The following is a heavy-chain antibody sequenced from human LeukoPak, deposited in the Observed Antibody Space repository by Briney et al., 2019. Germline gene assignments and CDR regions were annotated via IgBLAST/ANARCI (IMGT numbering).Heavy chain of an antibody. J-gene: IGHJ4*02. CDR2: INANKGKT. CDR1: GYNFTTFI. V-gene: IGHV1-18*01. Sequence: ASVKVSFQPSGYNFTTFIISRVRQAPGQAREWMGGINANKGKTHYAQKFHDRVTMTIDASTNKDYLELTGHNSNDTARYEFSRDSTSGAIVDFNFWGQGTLVTVSS. CDR3: SRDSTSGAIVDFNF. D-gene: IGHD7-27*01.